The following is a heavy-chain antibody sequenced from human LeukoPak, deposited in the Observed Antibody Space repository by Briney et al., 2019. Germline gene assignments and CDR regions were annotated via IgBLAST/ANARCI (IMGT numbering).Heavy chain of an antibody. D-gene: IGHD4-17*01. CDR1: GFTFSRYT. CDR2: ITSSSSYI. J-gene: IGHJ4*02. CDR3: GNANGDYVPGAGY. Sequence: PGGSLRLSCAASGFTFSRYTMNWVRQAPGKGLEWVSSITSSSSYIYYADSVKGRFTISRDNSKSTLYLQMNNLRAADTAVYYCGNANGDYVPGAGYWGQGTLVTVSS. V-gene: IGHV3-21*04.